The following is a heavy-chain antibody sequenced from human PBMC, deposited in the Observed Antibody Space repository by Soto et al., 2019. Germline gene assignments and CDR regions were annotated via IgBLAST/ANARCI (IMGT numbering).Heavy chain of an antibody. V-gene: IGHV1-2*04. CDR3: ARGDIVVVPAEGLYFDY. Sequence: WASVKVSCKASGYTFTGYYMHWVRQAPGQGLEWMGWINPNSGGTNYAQKFQGWVTMTRDTSISTAYMELSRLRSDDTAVYYCARGDIVVVPAEGLYFDYWGQGTLVTVSS. CDR2: INPNSGGT. J-gene: IGHJ4*02. D-gene: IGHD2-2*01. CDR1: GYTFTGYY.